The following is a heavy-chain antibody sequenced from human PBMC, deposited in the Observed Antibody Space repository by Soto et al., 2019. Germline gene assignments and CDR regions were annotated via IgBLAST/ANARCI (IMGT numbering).Heavy chain of an antibody. Sequence: PSWTLSLTCTVSGGSISSYYWSWIRQPPGKGLEWIGYIYYSGSTNYNPSLKSRVTISVDTSKNQFSLKLSSVTAADTAVYYCARLAGYSSGWSELWYMDVWGKGTTVTVSS. V-gene: IGHV4-59*01. CDR3: ARLAGYSSGWSELWYMDV. CDR2: IYYSGST. D-gene: IGHD6-19*01. CDR1: GGSISSYY. J-gene: IGHJ6*03.